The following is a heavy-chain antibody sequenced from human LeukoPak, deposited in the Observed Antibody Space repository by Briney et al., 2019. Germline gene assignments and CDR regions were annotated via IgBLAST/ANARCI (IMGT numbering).Heavy chain of an antibody. CDR1: GYTFTTYY. J-gene: IGHJ4*02. D-gene: IGHD3-22*01. CDR3: ARDGEYYDSSGSYFDY. CDR2: LNPSSGST. Sequence: ASVKVSCKASGYTFTTYYMHWVRQAPGQGPEWMGILNPSSGSTSYAQKFQGRVTMTRDTSSSTFYMELRSLQSEDTAVYYCARDGEYYDSSGSYFDYWGQGTLVTVSS. V-gene: IGHV1-46*01.